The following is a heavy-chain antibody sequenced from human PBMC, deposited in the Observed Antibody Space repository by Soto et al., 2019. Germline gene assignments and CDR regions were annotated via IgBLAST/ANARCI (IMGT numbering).Heavy chain of an antibody. V-gene: IGHV5-51*01. J-gene: IGHJ3*02. CDR2: IYPGDSDT. CDR3: ARQMQLEWERSDDAFDI. Sequence: GESLKISCKGSGYSFTSYWIGWVRQMPGKGLEWMGIIYPGDSDTRYSPSFQGQVTSSADKSTSTAYLKWSSLKASDTAMYYCARQMQLEWERSDDAFDIWGQGTMVTVSS. D-gene: IGHD3-3*01. CDR1: GYSFTSYW.